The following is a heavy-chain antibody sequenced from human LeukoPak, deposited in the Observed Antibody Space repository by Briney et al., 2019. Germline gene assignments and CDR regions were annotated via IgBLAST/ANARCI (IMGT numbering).Heavy chain of an antibody. Sequence: QPGGSLRLSCAASGFTFSTYGMSWVRQAPGKGLEWVSAISGSGGSTYYADSVKGRFTISRDNAKNSLYLQMNSLRAEDTAVYYCARVQPPLGMAGTRYFDYWGQGTLVTVSS. CDR1: GFTFSTYG. CDR3: ARVQPPLGMAGTRYFDY. CDR2: ISGSGGST. J-gene: IGHJ4*02. V-gene: IGHV3-23*01. D-gene: IGHD6-19*01.